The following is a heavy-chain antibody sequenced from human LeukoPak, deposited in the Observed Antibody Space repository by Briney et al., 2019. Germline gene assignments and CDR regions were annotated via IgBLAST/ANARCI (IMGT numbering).Heavy chain of an antibody. CDR2: INAGNGNT. V-gene: IGHV1-3*01. J-gene: IGHJ6*02. CDR1: GYTFTSYA. CDR3: ARDDWNYKFTIHSYYYGMDV. Sequence: GASVRVSCKASGYTFTSYAMHWVRQAPGQRLEWMGWINAGNGNTKYSQKFQGRVTITRDTSANTVYMELSSLRSGDTAVYYCARDDWNYKFTIHSYYYGMDVWGQGTTVTVSS. D-gene: IGHD1-7*01.